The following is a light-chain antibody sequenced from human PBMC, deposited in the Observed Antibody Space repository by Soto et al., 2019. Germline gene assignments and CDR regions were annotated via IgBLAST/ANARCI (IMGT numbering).Light chain of an antibody. J-gene: IGKJ2*01. CDR3: QQYGSSPTYT. Sequence: EIVLTQSPGTLSLSPGERAILSCRGSQSVSSSYLAWYQQKPGQAPRLLIYGASSRATGIPDRFSGSGSGTDFTLTISRLEPEDFAVYYCQQYGSSPTYTFGQGTKLEIK. CDR2: GAS. CDR1: QSVSSSY. V-gene: IGKV3-20*01.